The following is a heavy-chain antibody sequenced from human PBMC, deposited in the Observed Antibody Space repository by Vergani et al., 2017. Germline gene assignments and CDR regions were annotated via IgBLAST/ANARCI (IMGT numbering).Heavy chain of an antibody. D-gene: IGHD3-10*01. V-gene: IGHV3-23*01. CDR3: TTAXGLYYLHGEYFQY. Sequence: EVQLLESGGGLVQPGGSRRLSCAGAGFTFDTYTMAYVRQAPGKGLEWVATISSGGGDIFYADSVKGRFTISRDNSKNTLFLQMNSLKDKDTAVYYCTTAXGLYYLHGEYFQYWGRGTLVSVSS. CDR2: ISSGGGDI. J-gene: IGHJ1*01. CDR1: GFTFDTYT.